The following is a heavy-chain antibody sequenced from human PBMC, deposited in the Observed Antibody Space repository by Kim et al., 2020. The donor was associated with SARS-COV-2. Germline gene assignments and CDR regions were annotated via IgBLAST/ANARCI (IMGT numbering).Heavy chain of an antibody. CDR2: INTNTGNP. CDR1: GYTFTSYA. J-gene: IGHJ5*02. Sequence: ASVKISCKASGYTFTSYAMNWVRQAPGQGLEWMGWINTNTGNPTYAQGFTGRFVFSLDTSVSTAYLQISSLKAEDTAVYYCAREIYSNYGDNWFDPWGQGTLVTVSS. V-gene: IGHV7-4-1*02. CDR3: AREIYSNYGDNWFDP. D-gene: IGHD4-4*01.